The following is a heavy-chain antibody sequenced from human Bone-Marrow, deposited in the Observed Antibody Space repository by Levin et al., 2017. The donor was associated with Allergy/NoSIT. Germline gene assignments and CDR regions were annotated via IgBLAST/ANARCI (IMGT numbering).Heavy chain of an antibody. Sequence: GGSLRLSCAASGFPFDNFAMHWVRQGPGMGLEWVAGITWNSETIAYADSVKGRFTISRDNAKNSLYLQMDSLRPEDTAVYFCTRVYSTKTFGMVLDRSFDSWGQGTLVTVSS. CDR1: GFPFDNFA. V-gene: IGHV3-9*01. D-gene: IGHD4-11*01. CDR2: ITWNSETI. J-gene: IGHJ5*01. CDR3: TRVYSTKTFGMVLDRSFDS.